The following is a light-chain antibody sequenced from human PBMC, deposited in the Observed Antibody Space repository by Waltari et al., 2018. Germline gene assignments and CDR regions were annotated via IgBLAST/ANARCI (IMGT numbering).Light chain of an antibody. CDR1: SSDVGGYNY. J-gene: IGLJ3*02. Sequence: QSALTQPRSVSGSPGQSVTISCTGTSSDVGGYNYVSWYQQHPGKAPKLMIYDVSKRPSGVPDRFSGSKSGNMASLTISGLQAEDEADYYCCSYAGSYTPLVFGGGTKLTVL. V-gene: IGLV2-11*01. CDR2: DVS. CDR3: CSYAGSYTPLV.